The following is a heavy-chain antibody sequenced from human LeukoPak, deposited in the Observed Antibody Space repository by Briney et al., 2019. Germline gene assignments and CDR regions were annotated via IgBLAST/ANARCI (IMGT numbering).Heavy chain of an antibody. J-gene: IGHJ6*02. D-gene: IGHD3-3*01. CDR2: IDHSGNT. Sequence: KPSETLSLTCTVSGGSISSGGYYWSWIRQPPGKGLEWIGEIDHSGNTNYNPSLDSRVSLSVDVSQKQFSLRLTPVTAADTAVYYCSRGRTISGVDMRWGLAQKTYYYGLDVWGQGTTVIVSS. V-gene: IGHV4-61*08. CDR1: GGSISSGGYY. CDR3: SRGRTISGVDMRWGLAQKTYYYGLDV.